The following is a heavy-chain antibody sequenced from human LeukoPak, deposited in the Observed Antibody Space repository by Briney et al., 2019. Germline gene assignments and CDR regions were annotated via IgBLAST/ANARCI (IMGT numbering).Heavy chain of an antibody. CDR2: ISGSGGST. CDR1: GFTFSSYA. D-gene: IGHD4-17*01. Sequence: GGSLRLSCAVSGFTFSSYAMSWVRQAPGKGLEWVSAISGSGGSTYYADSVKGRFTISRDNSKNTLYLQMNSLRAEDTAVYYCAKDDDYGDYASDYWGQGTLVTVSS. J-gene: IGHJ4*02. V-gene: IGHV3-23*01. CDR3: AKDDDYGDYASDY.